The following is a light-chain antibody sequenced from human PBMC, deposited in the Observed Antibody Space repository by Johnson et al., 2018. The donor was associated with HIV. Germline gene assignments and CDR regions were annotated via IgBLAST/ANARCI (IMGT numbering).Light chain of an antibody. CDR3: GTWDSSLSAGV. V-gene: IGLV1-51*02. Sequence: QSVLTQPPSVSAAPGQKVTISCSGSSSNIGNNYVSWYQQLPGTAPKLLIYENNKRPSGIPDRFSGSKSGTSATLGINGLQTGDEADYYCGTWDSSLSAGVSGTGTKVTVL. J-gene: IGLJ1*01. CDR1: SSNIGNNY. CDR2: ENN.